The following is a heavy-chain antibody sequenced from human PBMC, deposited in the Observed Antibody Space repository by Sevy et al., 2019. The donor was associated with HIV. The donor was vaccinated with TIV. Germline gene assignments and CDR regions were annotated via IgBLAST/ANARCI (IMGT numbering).Heavy chain of an antibody. CDR1: AFTVSGYS. J-gene: IGHJ4*02. Sequence: GGSLRLSCAASAFTVSGYSMNWVRQAPGKGLEWVSSISSLSNYIYYADSVKGRFTISRDNAKNSLYLQMNSLRTEDTAVYYCARDPERGAVTGSLDYWGQGTLVTVSS. CDR2: ISSLSNYI. CDR3: ARDPERGAVTGSLDY. D-gene: IGHD6-19*01. V-gene: IGHV3-21*01.